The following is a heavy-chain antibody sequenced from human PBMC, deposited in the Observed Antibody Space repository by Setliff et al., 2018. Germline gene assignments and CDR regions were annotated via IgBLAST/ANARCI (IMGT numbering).Heavy chain of an antibody. Sequence: SETLSLTCAVYGGSFSTYYWIWIRQPPGKGLEWIGSIYHSGSTYYNPSLKSRVTISVDTSKNQFSLKLSSVTAADTAVYYCARQAVAVTFDYWGQGTLVTVSS. CDR3: ARQAVAVTFDY. J-gene: IGHJ4*02. CDR2: IYHSGST. CDR1: GGSFSTYY. V-gene: IGHV4-34*01. D-gene: IGHD6-19*01.